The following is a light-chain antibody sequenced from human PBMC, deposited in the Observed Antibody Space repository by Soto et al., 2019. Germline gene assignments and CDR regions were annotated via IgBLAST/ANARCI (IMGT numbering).Light chain of an antibody. CDR1: QSVSSSY. J-gene: IGKJ1*01. V-gene: IGKV3-20*01. CDR3: QQYGSSGT. Sequence: EVVLTQSPGTLSLSPGERATLSCRASQSVSSSYLAWYQQKPGQAPRLLIYGASSRATGVPDRFSGSGSGTDFTLTISSLQPDDFATYYCQQYGSSGTFGQGNKV. CDR2: GAS.